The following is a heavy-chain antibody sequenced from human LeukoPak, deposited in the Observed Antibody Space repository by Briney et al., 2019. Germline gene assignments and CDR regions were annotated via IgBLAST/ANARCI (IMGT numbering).Heavy chain of an antibody. CDR1: GASVSSSSYY. J-gene: IGHJ4*02. V-gene: IGHV4-39*01. D-gene: IGHD1-26*01. Sequence: SETLSLTCTVSGASVSSSSYYWEWIRQPPGKGLEWVGSIFYTGSTNYNPSLKNRVTMSVDTSKNQFSLRLSSVTATDTAVYYCATRRSGSHPYYWGQGTLVTVSS. CDR2: IFYTGST. CDR3: ATRRSGSHPYY.